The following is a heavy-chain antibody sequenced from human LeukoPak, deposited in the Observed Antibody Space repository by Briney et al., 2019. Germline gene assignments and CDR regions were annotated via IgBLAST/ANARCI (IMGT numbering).Heavy chain of an antibody. Sequence: SETLSLTCTVSGGSISSYYWNWIRQPPGKGLEWIGYIYYSGSTNYNPSLKSRVTISVATSKNQFSLNLTSVTAADTAVYYCARFTPQGYGWGGYNRFDPWGQGTLVTVSS. J-gene: IGHJ5*02. CDR2: IYYSGST. D-gene: IGHD3-16*01. CDR3: ARFTPQGYGWGGYNRFDP. CDR1: GGSISSYY. V-gene: IGHV4-59*01.